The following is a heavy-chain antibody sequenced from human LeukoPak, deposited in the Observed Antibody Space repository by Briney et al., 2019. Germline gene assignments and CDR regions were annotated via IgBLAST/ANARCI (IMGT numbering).Heavy chain of an antibody. J-gene: IGHJ4*02. CDR1: GFTFSSYG. CDR3: AKDLQVLRFLEWSYPSAYFDY. Sequence: GGSLRLSCAASGFTFSSYGMHWVRQAPGKGLEWVAVIWYDGSNKYYADSVKGRFTISRDNSKNTLYLQMNSLRAEDTAVYYCAKDLQVLRFLEWSYPSAYFDYWGQGTLVTVSS. CDR2: IWYDGSNK. D-gene: IGHD3-3*01. V-gene: IGHV3-33*06.